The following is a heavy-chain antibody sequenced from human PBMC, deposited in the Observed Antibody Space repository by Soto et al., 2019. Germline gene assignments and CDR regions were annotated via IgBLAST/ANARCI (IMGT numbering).Heavy chain of an antibody. J-gene: IGHJ5*02. D-gene: IGHD6-13*01. V-gene: IGHV5-51*01. Sequence: PGESLKISCKGSGYSFTSYWIGWVRQMPGKGLEWMGIIYPGDSDTRYSPSFQGQVTISADKSISTAYLQWSSLKASDTALYYCARRIAAADSYNWFDPWGQGTLVTAPQ. CDR1: GYSFTSYW. CDR2: IYPGDSDT. CDR3: ARRIAAADSYNWFDP.